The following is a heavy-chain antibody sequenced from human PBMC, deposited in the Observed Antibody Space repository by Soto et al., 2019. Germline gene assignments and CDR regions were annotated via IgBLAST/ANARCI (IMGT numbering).Heavy chain of an antibody. J-gene: IGHJ6*02. CDR2: IYYSGST. Sequence: PSETLSLTCTVSGGSISSYYWSWIRQPPGKGLEWIGYIYYSGSTNYNPSLKSRVTISVDTSKNQFSLKLSSVTAADTAVYYCARHSLTMVRGAYVVDVWGQGTTVTVSS. D-gene: IGHD3-10*01. CDR1: GGSISSYY. V-gene: IGHV4-59*01. CDR3: ARHSLTMVRGAYVVDV.